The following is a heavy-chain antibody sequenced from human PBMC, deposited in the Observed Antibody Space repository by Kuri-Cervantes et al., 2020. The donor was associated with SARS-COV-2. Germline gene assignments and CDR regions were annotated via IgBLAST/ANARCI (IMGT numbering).Heavy chain of an antibody. CDR3: AREGYYDSSGNYAATGMDV. Sequence: GGSLRPSCAASGFTFSSYAMSWVRQAPGKGLEWVSAISGSGGSTYYADSVKDRFTISRDNSKNTMYLQMNSLRTEDTAVYFCAREGYYDSSGNYAATGMDVWGKGTTVTVSS. CDR2: ISGSGGST. D-gene: IGHD3-22*01. J-gene: IGHJ6*03. V-gene: IGHV3-23*01. CDR1: GFTFSSYA.